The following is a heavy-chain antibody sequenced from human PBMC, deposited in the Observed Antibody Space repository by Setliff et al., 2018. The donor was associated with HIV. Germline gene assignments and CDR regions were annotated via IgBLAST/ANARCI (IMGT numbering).Heavy chain of an antibody. CDR3: VRQGAVTGHSCDS. J-gene: IGHJ4*02. Sequence: SETLSLTCTVSGVSTSSSSYYWGWIRQPPGKGLDWIGYVYYSGSTYYSPSLKSRLTISVDMSKDHFSLRLSSVTAADTAVYYCVRQGAVTGHSCDSWGPGALVTVSS. V-gene: IGHV4-39*01. CDR1: GVSTSSSSYY. CDR2: VYYSGST. D-gene: IGHD6-19*01.